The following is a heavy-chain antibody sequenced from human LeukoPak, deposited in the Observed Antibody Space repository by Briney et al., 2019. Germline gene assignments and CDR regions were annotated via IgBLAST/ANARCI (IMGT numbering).Heavy chain of an antibody. CDR1: GYTLTELS. V-gene: IGHV1-24*01. CDR3: ATALLVVVITPITRALDY. Sequence: GASVKVSCKVSGYTLTELSMHWVRQAPGKGLEWTGGFDPEDGETIYAQKFQGRVTMTEDTSTDTAYMELSSLRSEDTAVYYCATALLVVVITPITRALDYWGQGTLVTVSS. J-gene: IGHJ4*02. D-gene: IGHD3-22*01. CDR2: FDPEDGET.